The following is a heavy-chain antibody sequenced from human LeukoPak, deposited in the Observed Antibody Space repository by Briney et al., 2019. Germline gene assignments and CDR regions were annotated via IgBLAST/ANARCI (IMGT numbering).Heavy chain of an antibody. V-gene: IGHV3-21*01. CDR3: ARNDVAVAGTT. CDR1: GFTFSSYS. D-gene: IGHD6-19*01. Sequence: PGGSLRLSCAASGFTFSSYSMNWVRQAPGKGLEWVSSISSSSYIYYADSVKGRFTISRDNAKNSLYLQMNSLRAEDTAVYYCARNDVAVAGTTWGQGTLVTVSS. CDR2: ISSSSYI. J-gene: IGHJ4*02.